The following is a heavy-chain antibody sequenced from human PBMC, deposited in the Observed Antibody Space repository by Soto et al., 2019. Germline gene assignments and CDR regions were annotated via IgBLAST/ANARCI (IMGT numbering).Heavy chain of an antibody. CDR2: IYPGDSDT. V-gene: IGHV5-51*01. CDR3: ARLGGAVAGYYFDY. CDR1: GYSFTIDC. Sequence: GESLKISCDGSGYSFTIDCIGLVLQMPGKGLEWMGIIYPGDSDTRYSPSFQGQVTISADKSISTAYLQWSSLKASDTAMYYCARLGGAVAGYYFDYWGQGTLVTVSS. J-gene: IGHJ4*02. D-gene: IGHD6-19*01.